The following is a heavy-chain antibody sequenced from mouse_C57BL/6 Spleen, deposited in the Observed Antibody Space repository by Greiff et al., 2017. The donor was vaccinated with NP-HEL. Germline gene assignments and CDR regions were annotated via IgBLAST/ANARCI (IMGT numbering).Heavy chain of an antibody. J-gene: IGHJ3*01. V-gene: IGHV1-50*01. CDR1: GYTFTSYW. Sequence: QVQLQQPGAELVKPGASVKLSCKASGYTFTSYWMQWVKQRPGQGLEWIGEIDPSDSYTNSNQKFKGKATLTVDTSSSTAYMQLSSLTSEDSAVYYCARRSTGTIAYWGQGTLVTVSA. CDR3: ARRSTGTIAY. CDR2: IDPSDSYT. D-gene: IGHD4-1*02.